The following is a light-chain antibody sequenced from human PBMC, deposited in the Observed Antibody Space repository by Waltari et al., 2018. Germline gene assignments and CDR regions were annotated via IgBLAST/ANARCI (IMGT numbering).Light chain of an antibody. Sequence: DIQMTQSPSSLSASVGDRVTITCRASQTISRYLNWYQQKLGKAPNLLIYAASSLQSGVPSRFSGSGSGRDFTLIITSLQPEDFATYYCQQSYSFTRTFGQGTKVEIQ. J-gene: IGKJ1*01. CDR2: AAS. CDR1: QTISRY. V-gene: IGKV1-39*01. CDR3: QQSYSFTRT.